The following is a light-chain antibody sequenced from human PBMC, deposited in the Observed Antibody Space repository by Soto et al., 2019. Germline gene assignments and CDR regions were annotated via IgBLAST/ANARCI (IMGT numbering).Light chain of an antibody. Sequence: QSALTQPASVSGSPGQSITISCTGTSSDVGSYNLVSWYQQHPGKAPKLMIYEGSKRPSGVSNRFSGSKSGNTASLTISGLQAEDEAYYYCCSYAGSSPPVVFGGGTKLTVL. J-gene: IGLJ2*01. V-gene: IGLV2-23*01. CDR3: CSYAGSSPPVV. CDR2: EGS. CDR1: SSDVGSYNL.